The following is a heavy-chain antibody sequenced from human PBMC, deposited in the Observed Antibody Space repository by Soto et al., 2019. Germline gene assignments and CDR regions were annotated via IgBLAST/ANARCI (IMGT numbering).Heavy chain of an antibody. V-gene: IGHV4-31*03. J-gene: IGHJ4*02. CDR2: IYYSGST. D-gene: IGHD3-16*02. CDR1: GGSISSGGYY. CDR3: ARGGSYRYYYFDY. Sequence: SETLSLTCTVSGGSISSGGYYWSWIRQHPGKGLEWIGYIYYSGSTYYNPSLKSRVTISVDTSKNQFSLKLSSVTAADTAVYYCARGGSYRYYYFDYWGQGTLVTVSS.